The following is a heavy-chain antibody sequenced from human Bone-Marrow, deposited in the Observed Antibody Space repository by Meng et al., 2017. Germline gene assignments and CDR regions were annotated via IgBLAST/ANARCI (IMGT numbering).Heavy chain of an antibody. V-gene: IGHV1-69*06. CDR2: IIPIFGTT. CDR1: GGTFSSYA. D-gene: IGHD5-12*01. J-gene: IGHJ3*02. Sequence: SVKVSCKASGGTFSSYAISWVRQAPGQGLEWMGGIIPIFGTTNYAQKFQGRVTITADKSTSTAYMELSSLRSEDTAVYYCARSLRGYSGYDYIAFDIWGQGTMVTVSS. CDR3: ARSLRGYSGYDYIAFDI.